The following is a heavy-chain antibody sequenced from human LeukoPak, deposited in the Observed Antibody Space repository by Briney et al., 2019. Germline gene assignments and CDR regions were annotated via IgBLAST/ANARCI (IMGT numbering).Heavy chain of an antibody. Sequence: SETLSLTCTVSGGSISSYYWNWIRQPPGKGLEWIGYIYYSGSTNYNPSLKSRVTISVDTSKNQFSLKLTSVTAADTAVYYCARGGVAAKYYFDYWGQGILVTVSS. CDR2: IYYSGST. J-gene: IGHJ4*02. CDR3: ARGGVAAKYYFDY. CDR1: GGSISSYY. V-gene: IGHV4-59*01. D-gene: IGHD6-13*01.